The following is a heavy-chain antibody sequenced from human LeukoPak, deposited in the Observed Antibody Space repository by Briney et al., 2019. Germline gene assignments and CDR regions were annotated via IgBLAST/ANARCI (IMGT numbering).Heavy chain of an antibody. CDR1: GYTFTGYY. CDR3: AREGLRVGAASKGDFDY. J-gene: IGHJ4*02. CDR2: INPNSGCT. D-gene: IGHD1-26*01. V-gene: IGHV1-2*02. Sequence: ASVKVSCKASGYTFTGYYMHWVRQAPGQGLEWMGWINPNSGCTNYAQKFQGRVTMTRDTSISTAYMELSRLRSDDTAVYYCAREGLRVGAASKGDFDYWGQGTLVTVSS.